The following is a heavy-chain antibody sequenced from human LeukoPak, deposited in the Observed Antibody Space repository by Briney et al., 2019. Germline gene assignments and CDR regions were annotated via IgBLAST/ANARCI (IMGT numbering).Heavy chain of an antibody. CDR1: GFTFSNYA. CDR3: AIDYGDYEVYFDY. Sequence: GGSLRLSCAASGFTFSNYAMSWVRQAPGKGLEGVSAISGSGGSTYYADSVKGRFTISRDNSKSTLYLQMDSLRAEDTAIYYCAIDYGDYEVYFDYWGQGTLVTVSS. J-gene: IGHJ4*02. D-gene: IGHD4-17*01. CDR2: ISGSGGST. V-gene: IGHV3-23*01.